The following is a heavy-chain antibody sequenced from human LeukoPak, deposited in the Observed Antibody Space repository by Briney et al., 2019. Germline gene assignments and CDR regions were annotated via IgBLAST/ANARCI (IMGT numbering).Heavy chain of an antibody. D-gene: IGHD5-12*01. V-gene: IGHV1-2*02. J-gene: IGHJ6*02. Sequence: GASVKVSCKASGYTFTGYYMRWVRQAPGQGLEWMGWINPNSGGTNYAQKFQGRVTMTRDTSISTAYMELSRLRSDDTAVYYCARDREVTTIAFYYYYGMDVWGQGTTVTVSS. CDR3: ARDREVTTIAFYYYYGMDV. CDR1: GYTFTGYY. CDR2: INPNSGGT.